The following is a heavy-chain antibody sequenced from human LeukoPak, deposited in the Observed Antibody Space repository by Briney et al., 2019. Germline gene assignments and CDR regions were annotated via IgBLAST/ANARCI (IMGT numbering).Heavy chain of an antibody. CDR3: AKDGRDNGSGSFSPYYMYYYMDV. CDR2: IKQDRSEK. D-gene: IGHD3-10*01. Sequence: GGSLRLSCAASGFTFSSYWMSWVRQAPGKGLEWVSNIKQDRSEKYYVDSVKGRFTISRDNSKNTLYLQMKSLRAEEPDVYYCAKDGRDNGSGSFSPYYMYYYMDVWGKGTTVTISS. CDR1: GFTFSSYW. J-gene: IGHJ6*03. V-gene: IGHV3-7*01.